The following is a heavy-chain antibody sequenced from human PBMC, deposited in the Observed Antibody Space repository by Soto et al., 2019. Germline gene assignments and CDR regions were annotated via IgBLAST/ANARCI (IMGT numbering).Heavy chain of an antibody. Sequence: QVQLVESGGGVVQPGRSLRLSCAASGFTFRTYGIHWVRQAPGKGLEWVALISKDGTSTYYADSVRGRFTTSRDNSQNKVFLQMNSLRPEDTAIYFCARGTDYADLGNAEYFHPWGQGTLVNVSS. D-gene: IGHD4-17*01. V-gene: IGHV3-30*03. J-gene: IGHJ1*01. CDR3: ARGTDYADLGNAEYFHP. CDR2: ISKDGTST. CDR1: GFTFRTYG.